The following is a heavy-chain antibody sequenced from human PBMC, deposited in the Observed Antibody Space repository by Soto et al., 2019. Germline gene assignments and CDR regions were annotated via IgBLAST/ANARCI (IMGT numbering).Heavy chain of an antibody. CDR2: IWYDGSNK. CDR3: ARAPCGGDCYIAFDI. Sequence: PGWSLRLCCAASGFTFSSYGMHWIRQAPGKGLEWVAVIWYDGSNKYYADSVKGRFTISRDNSKNTLYLQMNSLRAEDTAVYYCARAPCGGDCYIAFDIWGQGTMVTVSS. J-gene: IGHJ3*02. D-gene: IGHD2-21*02. CDR1: GFTFSSYG. V-gene: IGHV3-33*01.